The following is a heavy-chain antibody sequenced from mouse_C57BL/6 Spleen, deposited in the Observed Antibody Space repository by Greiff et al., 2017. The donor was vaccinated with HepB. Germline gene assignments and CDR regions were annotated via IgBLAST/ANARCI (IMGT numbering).Heavy chain of an antibody. CDR1: GYSITSGYY. J-gene: IGHJ1*03. V-gene: IGHV3-6*01. CDR3: AREGGWDFDV. Sequence: EVKLQESGPGLVKPSQSLSLTCSVTGYSITSGYYWNWIRQFPGNKLEWMGYISYDGSNNYNPSLKNRISITRDTSKNQFFLKLNSVTTEDTATYYCAREGGWDFDVWGTGTTVTVSS. CDR2: ISYDGSN.